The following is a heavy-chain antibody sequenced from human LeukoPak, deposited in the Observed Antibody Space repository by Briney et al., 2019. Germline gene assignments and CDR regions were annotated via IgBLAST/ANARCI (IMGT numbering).Heavy chain of an antibody. D-gene: IGHD6-13*01. Sequence: SQTLSLTCTVSGGSISSGGYYWSWIRQHPGKGLEWIGYIYYSGSTYYNPSLKSRVTISVDTSKNQFSLKLSSVTAADTAVYYCARRSSAAGKGFDYWGQGTLVTVSS. J-gene: IGHJ4*02. V-gene: IGHV4-31*03. CDR2: IYYSGST. CDR3: ARRSSAAGKGFDY. CDR1: GGSISSGGYY.